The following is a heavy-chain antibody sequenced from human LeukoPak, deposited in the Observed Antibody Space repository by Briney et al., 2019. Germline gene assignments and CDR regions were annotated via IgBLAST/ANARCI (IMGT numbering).Heavy chain of an antibody. V-gene: IGHV3-48*03. CDR1: GFTFSSYE. CDR2: ISSSGSTI. J-gene: IGHJ4*02. CDR3: AKDVSPHGDFGFDY. D-gene: IGHD2/OR15-2a*01. Sequence: GGSLRLSCAASGFTFSSYEMNWVRQAPGKGLEWVSYISSSGSTIYYADSVKGRFTISRDNAKNSLYLQMNSLRAEDTALYYCAKDVSPHGDFGFDYWGQGTLVTVSS.